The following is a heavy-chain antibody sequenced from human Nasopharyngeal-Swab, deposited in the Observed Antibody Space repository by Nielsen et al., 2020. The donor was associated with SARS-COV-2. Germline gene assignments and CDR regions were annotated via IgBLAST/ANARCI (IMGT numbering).Heavy chain of an antibody. CDR1: GFTFRSRS. V-gene: IGHV3-48*04. CDR2: INGDSSAK. CDR3: AKDDAFDI. J-gene: IGHJ3*02. Sequence: GESLKISCVASGFTFRSRSMNWVRQAPGKGLEWVSYINGDSSAKYYVDSVKGRFTISRDNAKNSLYLQMNSLRAEDTGLYYCAKDDAFDIWGQGTMVTVSS.